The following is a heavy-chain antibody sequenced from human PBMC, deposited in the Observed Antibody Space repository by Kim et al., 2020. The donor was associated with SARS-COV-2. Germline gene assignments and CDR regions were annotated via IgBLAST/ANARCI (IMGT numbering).Heavy chain of an antibody. CDR3: ARSPSGPEGY. V-gene: IGHV3-74*01. CDR2: TT. Sequence: TTAYADYVKGRFTVTRYKAKNTVYLQMNSLRAEDTAVYFCARSPSGPEGYWGQGTLVTVSS. J-gene: IGHJ4*02.